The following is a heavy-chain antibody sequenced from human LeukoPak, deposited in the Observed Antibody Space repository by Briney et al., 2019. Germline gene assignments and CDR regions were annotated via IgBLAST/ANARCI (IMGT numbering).Heavy chain of an antibody. Sequence: SETLSLTCTVSGGSISSGSYYWSWIRQPAGKGLEWIGRIYTSGSTNYNPSLKSRVTISVDTSKNQFSLKLSSVTAADTAVYYCAGTDSSSWFDYWGQGTLVTVSS. D-gene: IGHD6-13*01. V-gene: IGHV4-61*02. J-gene: IGHJ4*02. CDR1: GGSISSGSYY. CDR3: AGTDSSSWFDY. CDR2: IYTSGST.